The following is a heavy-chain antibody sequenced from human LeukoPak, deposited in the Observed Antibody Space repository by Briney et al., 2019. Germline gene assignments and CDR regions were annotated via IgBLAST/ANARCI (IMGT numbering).Heavy chain of an antibody. CDR1: GFAVSMYW. V-gene: IGHV3-21*01. CDR2: ISSDSTYI. D-gene: IGHD5-12*01. Sequence: GGSLSLSCAASGFAVSMYWIHWVSQAPGKGLVWVSSISSDSTYIYYTDSVKGRFTISRDNAKNSLYLQMNSLRAEDTAVYYCARDYSGYSQRWGQGTLVTVSS. CDR3: ARDYSGYSQR. J-gene: IGHJ4*02.